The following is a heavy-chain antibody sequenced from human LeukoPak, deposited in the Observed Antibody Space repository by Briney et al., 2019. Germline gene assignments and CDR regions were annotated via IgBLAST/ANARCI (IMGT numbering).Heavy chain of an antibody. Sequence: KPSETLSLTCAVYGGSFSGYYWSWIRQPPGKGLEWIGEINHSGSTNYNPSLKSRVTISVDTSKNQFSLKLSSVTAADTAVYYCARERCSSTSLFYGMDVWGQGTTVTVSS. D-gene: IGHD2-2*01. J-gene: IGHJ6*02. V-gene: IGHV4-34*01. CDR2: INHSGST. CDR3: ARERCSSTSLFYGMDV. CDR1: GGSFSGYY.